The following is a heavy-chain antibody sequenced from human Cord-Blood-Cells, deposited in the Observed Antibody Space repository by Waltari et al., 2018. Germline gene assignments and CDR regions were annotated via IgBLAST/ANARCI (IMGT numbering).Heavy chain of an antibody. V-gene: IGHV3-23*01. CDR1: GFTFSSYA. CDR2: ISGSGGST. D-gene: IGHD1-26*01. Sequence: EVQLLESGGGLVQPGGSLRLSCAASGFTFSSYAMSWVRQAPGKGLEWVSAISGSGGSTSYADSGKGRFTISRDNSKNTLYLQMNSLRAEDTAVYYCAKDLSGSYYYYYYGMDVWGQGTTVTVSS. CDR3: AKDLSGSYYYYYYGMDV. J-gene: IGHJ6*02.